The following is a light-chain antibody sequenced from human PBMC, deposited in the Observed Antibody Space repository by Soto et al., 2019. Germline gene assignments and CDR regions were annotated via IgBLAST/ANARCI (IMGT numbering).Light chain of an antibody. CDR3: SSYAGSSTLV. CDR2: EGG. V-gene: IGLV2-23*01. Sequence: QSALTQPASVSGSPGQSITISCTGTSSDVGSYNLVSWYQQHPGKAPKLMIYEGGKRPSGVSNRFSASKSGYTASLTISGLQAEDEADYYCSSYAGSSTLVFGGGTKLTVL. CDR1: SSDVGSYNL. J-gene: IGLJ2*01.